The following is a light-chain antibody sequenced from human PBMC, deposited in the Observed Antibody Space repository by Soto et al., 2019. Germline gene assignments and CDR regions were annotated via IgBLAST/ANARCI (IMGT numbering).Light chain of an antibody. V-gene: IGLV1-36*01. Sequence: QSVLTQPPSVSEAPRQRVTISCSGSSSNIEKNAVSWYQQLPGKATKLLMYYDDLLPSGVSDRFSGSKSGTSASLAISGLQSEDEADYYCAAWDDSLNGWVFGGGTKLTVL. CDR3: AAWDDSLNGWV. J-gene: IGLJ3*02. CDR1: SSNIEKNA. CDR2: YDD.